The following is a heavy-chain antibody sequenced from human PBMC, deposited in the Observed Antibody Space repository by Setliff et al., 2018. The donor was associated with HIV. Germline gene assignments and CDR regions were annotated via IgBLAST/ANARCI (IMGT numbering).Heavy chain of an antibody. Sequence: ASVKVCCKASGDIFTSYYMHWVRQAPGQGPEWMGVINPSGGSTIYAQRFQGRVTMTRDTSTSTVYMQLSTLRSEETAVYYCARERLGRSGFEYLQHWGQGTLVTVSS. J-gene: IGHJ1*01. V-gene: IGHV1-46*01. D-gene: IGHD3-22*01. CDR2: INPSGGST. CDR1: GDIFTSYY. CDR3: ARERLGRSGFEYLQH.